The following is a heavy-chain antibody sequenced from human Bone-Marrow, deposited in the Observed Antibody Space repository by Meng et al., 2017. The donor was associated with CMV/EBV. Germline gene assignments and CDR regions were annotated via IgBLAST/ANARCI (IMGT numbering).Heavy chain of an antibody. Sequence: SETLSLTCGVYGGFFSDYYWSWIRQPPGKGLEWIGEINRSGSSSYNPSLKSRVTISIDTSKNQFSLKVNSVTAAETAIYYCARESFSVAGALYYGRGVWGQGTTVTGFS. V-gene: IGHV4-34*01. D-gene: IGHD6-19*01. CDR3: ARESFSVAGALYYGRGV. CDR2: INRSGSS. J-gene: IGHJ6*01. CDR1: GGFFSDYY.